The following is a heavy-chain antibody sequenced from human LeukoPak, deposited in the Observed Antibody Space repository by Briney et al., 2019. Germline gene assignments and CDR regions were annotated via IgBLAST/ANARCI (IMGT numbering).Heavy chain of an antibody. CDR3: ARARRGYSGYVDY. D-gene: IGHD5-12*01. Sequence: PSETLSLTCTVSGGSISSGDYYWSWIRQPPGKGLEWIGYIYYSGSTYYNPSLKSRVTISVDKSKNQFSLKLSSVTAADTAVYYCARARRGYSGYVDYWGQGTLVTVSS. CDR1: GGSISSGDYY. J-gene: IGHJ4*02. CDR2: IYYSGST. V-gene: IGHV4-30-4*01.